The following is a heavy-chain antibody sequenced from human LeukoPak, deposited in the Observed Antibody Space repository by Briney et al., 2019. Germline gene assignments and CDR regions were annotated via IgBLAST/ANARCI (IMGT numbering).Heavy chain of an antibody. D-gene: IGHD4-17*01. CDR3: ARDRSVTYDAVDI. Sequence: SETLSLTCTVSGGSISSYYWSWIRQPPGKGLEWIGSIYYSGSTYYNPSLKSRVTISVDTSKNQFSLKLSSVTAADTAMYYCARDRSVTYDAVDIWGQGTMVTVSS. CDR1: GGSISSYY. J-gene: IGHJ3*02. V-gene: IGHV4-39*07. CDR2: IYYSGST.